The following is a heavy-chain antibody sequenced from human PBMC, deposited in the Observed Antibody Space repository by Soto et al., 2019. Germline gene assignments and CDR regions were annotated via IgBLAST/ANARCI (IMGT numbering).Heavy chain of an antibody. CDR2: IFHTGTT. CDR3: ARGLGYDSNGRFLAAFDV. J-gene: IGHJ3*01. Sequence: QVQLQESGPGLAKPSQTLSLTCTVSGASLSSGGYYWTWIRQVPGKALEWIGYIFHTGTTFYNPSLKSRVVMSIEKSDNQFSLNLRSVTAADTGVYYCARGLGYDSNGRFLAAFDVWGHGTMVTVSS. V-gene: IGHV4-31*03. D-gene: IGHD3-22*01. CDR1: GASLSSGGYY.